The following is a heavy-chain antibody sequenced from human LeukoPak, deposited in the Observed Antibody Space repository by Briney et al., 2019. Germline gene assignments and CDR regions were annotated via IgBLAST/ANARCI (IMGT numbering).Heavy chain of an antibody. CDR1: GYTFTGYY. V-gene: IGHV1-2*02. CDR2: INPNSGGT. D-gene: IGHD2-2*01. Sequence: ASVKVSCKASGYTFTGYYMHWVRQAPGQGLEWMGWINPNSGGTNNEQKFQGRVTMTRDTSISTAYMELSRLTSDDTAVYYCARDPPGGGEDMDVWGQGTTVTVSS. CDR3: ARDPPGGGEDMDV. J-gene: IGHJ6*02.